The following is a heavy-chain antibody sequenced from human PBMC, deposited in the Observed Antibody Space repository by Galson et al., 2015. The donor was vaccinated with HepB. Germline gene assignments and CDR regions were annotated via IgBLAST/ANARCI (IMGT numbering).Heavy chain of an antibody. Sequence: SLRLSCAASGFIFNGYAMSWVRQAPGKGLEWVSTISNDGNTPYYADSVKGRFTISRDNSKNTLHLQMDSLRAEDTAVYYCARLNPRLGTLDAFDIWGQGTIVTVSS. CDR3: ARLNPRLGTLDAFDI. CDR1: GFIFNGYA. CDR2: ISNDGNTP. D-gene: IGHD7-27*01. V-gene: IGHV3-23*01. J-gene: IGHJ3*02.